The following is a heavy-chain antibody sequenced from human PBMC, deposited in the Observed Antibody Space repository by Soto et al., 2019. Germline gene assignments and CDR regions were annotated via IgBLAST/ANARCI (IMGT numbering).Heavy chain of an antibody. J-gene: IGHJ2*01. CDR2: ISWNSGSI. CDR1: GFTFDDYA. Sequence: EVQLVESGGGLVQPGRSLRLSCAASGFTFDDYAMHWVRQAPGKGLEWVSGISWNSGSIGYADSVKGRFTISRDNAKNSLYLQMNSLRAEDTALYYSAKASPYSGSARPRYFDLWGRGTLVTVSS. CDR3: AKASPYSGSARPRYFDL. V-gene: IGHV3-9*01. D-gene: IGHD1-26*01.